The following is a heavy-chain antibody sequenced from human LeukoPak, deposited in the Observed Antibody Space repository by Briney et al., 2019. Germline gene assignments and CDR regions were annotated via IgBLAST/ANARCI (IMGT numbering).Heavy chain of an antibody. CDR1: GDSVISTSDS. D-gene: IGHD2-2*02. Sequence: SETLSLTCSVSGDSVISTSDSCGCSPQPPGEGLEWLWSFYYNGNTYNNTSLKSRVTISVDTSKNQFSLNLSSLTAADTAVYYCAGPLIPYYYYYYMDVWGKGTTVTVSS. CDR3: AGPLIPYYYYYYMDV. J-gene: IGHJ6*03. V-gene: IGHV4-39*01. CDR2: FYYNGNT.